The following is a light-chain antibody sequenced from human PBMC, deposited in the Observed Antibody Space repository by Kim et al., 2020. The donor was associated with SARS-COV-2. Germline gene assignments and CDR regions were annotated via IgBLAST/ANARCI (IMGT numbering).Light chain of an antibody. CDR2: EVS. CDR1: SNDVGSYNL. J-gene: IGLJ3*02. Sequence: QSALTQPASVSGSPGQSITISCTGTSNDVGSYNLVSWYQQHPGKAPKLMIYEVSERPSGVSNRFSGSKSGNTASLTISGLQAEDEADYYCCSYAGTTTLWVFGGGTKVTVL. V-gene: IGLV2-23*02. CDR3: CSYAGTTTLWV.